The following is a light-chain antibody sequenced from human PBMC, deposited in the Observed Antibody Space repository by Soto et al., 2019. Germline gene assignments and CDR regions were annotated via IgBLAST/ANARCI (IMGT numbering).Light chain of an antibody. V-gene: IGKV3-15*01. CDR2: GAS. J-gene: IGKJ1*01. Sequence: EIVMTQSPATLSVSPGERATLSCRASQGVGSNLAWYQQKPGQAPRLIIYGASTRATGIPARFSGSGSGTEFTLTISSLQSEDLAVYYGHHLDDSPTWTFGQGTKVDIK. CDR1: QGVGSN. CDR3: HHLDDSPTWT.